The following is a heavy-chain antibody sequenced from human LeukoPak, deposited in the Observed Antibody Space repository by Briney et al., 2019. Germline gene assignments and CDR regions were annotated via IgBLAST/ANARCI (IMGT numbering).Heavy chain of an antibody. D-gene: IGHD6-19*01. Sequence: ASVKVSCKASGYTFTSYGISWVRQAPGQGLKWMGWISAYNGNTNYAQKLQGRVTMTTDTSTSTAHMELRSLRSDDTAVYYCARDSSGWSTNWFDPWGQGTLATVSS. CDR1: GYTFTSYG. J-gene: IGHJ5*02. V-gene: IGHV1-18*01. CDR2: ISAYNGNT. CDR3: ARDSSGWSTNWFDP.